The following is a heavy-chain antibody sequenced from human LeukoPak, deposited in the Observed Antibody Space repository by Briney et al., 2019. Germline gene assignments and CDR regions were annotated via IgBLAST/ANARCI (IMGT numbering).Heavy chain of an antibody. D-gene: IGHD4-17*01. CDR3: ARVIFSGDSNWFDP. J-gene: IGHJ5*02. Sequence: PSETLSLTCTVSGGSISSYYLSWIRQPPGKGLEWIGYIYYSGSTNYNPSLKSRVTISVDTSKNQFSLKLSSVTAADTAVYYCARVIFSGDSNWFDPWGQGTLVTVSS. CDR1: GGSISSYY. V-gene: IGHV4-59*01. CDR2: IYYSGST.